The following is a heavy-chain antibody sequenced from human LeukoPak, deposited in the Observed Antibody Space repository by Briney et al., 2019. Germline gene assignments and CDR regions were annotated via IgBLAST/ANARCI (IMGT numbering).Heavy chain of an antibody. CDR3: TKDHLPGIVVADRDY. Sequence: GGTLRLSCAASGFTFSRYGMSWVRQAPGKGLEWFSAISGSGGSTYYADSVKGRFTISRDNSKNTLYLQINSLRAEDTAVYYCTKDHLPGIVVADRDYWGQGTLVTVSS. V-gene: IGHV3-23*01. CDR2: ISGSGGST. D-gene: IGHD6-19*01. J-gene: IGHJ4*02. CDR1: GFTFSRYG.